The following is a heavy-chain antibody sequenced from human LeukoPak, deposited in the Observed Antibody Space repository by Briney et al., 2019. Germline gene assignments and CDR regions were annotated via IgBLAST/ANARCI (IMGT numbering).Heavy chain of an antibody. D-gene: IGHD3-10*01. Sequence: GGSLRLSCAASGFTFSSYWMSWVRQAPGKGLEWVANLNQDGSEKYYVDSVKGRFTISRDNAQNSLYLQTNSLRAEDTAVYYCARPTNTGGSGSHYRPLDYWGQGTLVTVSS. V-gene: IGHV3-7*01. CDR1: GFTFSSYW. CDR2: LNQDGSEK. J-gene: IGHJ4*02. CDR3: ARPTNTGGSGSHYRPLDY.